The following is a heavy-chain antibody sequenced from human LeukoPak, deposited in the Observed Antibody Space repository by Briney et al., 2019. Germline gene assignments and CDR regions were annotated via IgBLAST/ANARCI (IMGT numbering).Heavy chain of an antibody. CDR2: IYWNDDK. Sequence: KSGPTLVKPTQTLTLTCTFSGFSLSTSGVGVGWIRQPPGKALEWLALIYWNDDKRYSPSLKSRLTITKDTSKNQVVLTMTNMDPVDTATYYCARICGSGSYYPDDYWGQGTLVTVSS. D-gene: IGHD3-10*01. J-gene: IGHJ4*02. V-gene: IGHV2-5*01. CDR3: ARICGSGSYYPDDY. CDR1: GFSLSTSGVG.